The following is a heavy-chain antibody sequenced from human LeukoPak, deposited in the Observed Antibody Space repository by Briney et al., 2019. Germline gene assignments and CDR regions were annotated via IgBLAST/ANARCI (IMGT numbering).Heavy chain of an antibody. CDR2: IYNSGSA. CDR3: AREAAVGTGGFDY. V-gene: IGHV4-59*01. CDR1: GGSISAYY. J-gene: IGHJ4*02. Sequence: PSETLSLTCTVSGGSISAYYWSWIRQPPGKGLEWIGYIYNSGSANYNPSLQSRVTILIDTSKKQFSLKVRSVTAADTDLYYCAREAAVGTGGFDYWGQGTLVTVSS. D-gene: IGHD6-13*01.